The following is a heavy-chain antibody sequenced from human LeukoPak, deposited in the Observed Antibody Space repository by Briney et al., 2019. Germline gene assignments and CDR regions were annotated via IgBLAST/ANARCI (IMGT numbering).Heavy chain of an antibody. Sequence: SETLSLTCAVYGGSFSGYYWSWIRQPPGKGLEWIGEINHSGSTNYNPSLKSRVTISVDTSKNQFSLKLSSVTAADTAVYYCARAKIGSWRNAFDIWGQGTMVTVSS. CDR2: INHSGST. CDR3: ARAKIGSWRNAFDI. J-gene: IGHJ3*02. D-gene: IGHD3-10*01. CDR1: GGSFSGYY. V-gene: IGHV4-34*01.